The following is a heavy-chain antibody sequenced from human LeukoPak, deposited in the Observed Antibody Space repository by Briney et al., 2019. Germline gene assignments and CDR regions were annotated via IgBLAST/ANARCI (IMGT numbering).Heavy chain of an antibody. CDR1: GYSFTSYW. Sequence: GESLKISCKGSGYSFTSYWIGWVRQMPGKGLEWMGIIYPGDSDTRSSPSFQGQVTISADKSISTAYLQWSSLKASDTAMYYCATTDRGYCSGGSCYLGAFDIWGQGTMVTVSS. D-gene: IGHD2-15*01. CDR3: ATTDRGYCSGGSCYLGAFDI. J-gene: IGHJ3*02. CDR2: IYPGDSDT. V-gene: IGHV5-51*01.